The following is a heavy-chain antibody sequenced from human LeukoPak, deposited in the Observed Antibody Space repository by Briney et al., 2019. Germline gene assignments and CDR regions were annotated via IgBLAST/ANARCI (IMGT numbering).Heavy chain of an antibody. CDR1: GGSISSYY. CDR2: IYYSGST. D-gene: IGHD2-2*01. Sequence: SETLSLTCTVSGGSISSYYWSWTRQPPGKGLEWIGYIYYSGSTNYNPSLKSRVTISVDTSKNQFSLKLSSVTAADTVVYYCARSSKLDYWGQGTLVTVSS. V-gene: IGHV4-59*01. J-gene: IGHJ4*02. CDR3: ARSSKLDY.